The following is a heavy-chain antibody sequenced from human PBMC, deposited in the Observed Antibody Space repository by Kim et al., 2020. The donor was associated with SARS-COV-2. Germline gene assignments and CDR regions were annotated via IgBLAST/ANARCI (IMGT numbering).Heavy chain of an antibody. D-gene: IGHD1-1*01. CDR1: GFTFSSYA. J-gene: IGHJ4*02. CDR3: AKAYNWNDVDRRLIFDY. Sequence: GGSLRLSCAASGFTFSSYAMSWVRQAPGKGLEWVSAISGSGGSTYYADSVKGRFTISRDNSKNTLYLQMNSLRAEDTAVYYCAKAYNWNDVDRRLIFDYWGQGNLVTVSS. CDR2: ISGSGGST. V-gene: IGHV3-23*01.